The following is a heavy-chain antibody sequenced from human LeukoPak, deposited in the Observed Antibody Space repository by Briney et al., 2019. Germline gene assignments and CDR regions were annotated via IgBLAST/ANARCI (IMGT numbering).Heavy chain of an antibody. J-gene: IGHJ5*02. D-gene: IGHD4-11*01. Sequence: ASVNASCKASGFRFSSFGISWVRQAPGQGFEWMGWISNYFGVTHYAEKFEDRVTMTIDKSTTTAYMELRSLRYDDTAIYYCARDSDYSGNGNGDWFDPWGQGTVVIVSS. CDR3: ARDSDYSGNGNGDWFDP. V-gene: IGHV1-18*04. CDR1: GFRFSSFG. CDR2: ISNYFGVT.